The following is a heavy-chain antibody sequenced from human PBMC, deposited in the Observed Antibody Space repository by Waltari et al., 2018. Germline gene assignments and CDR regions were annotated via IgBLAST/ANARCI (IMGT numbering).Heavy chain of an antibody. Sequence: QVQLQESGPGLVKPSQTLSLTCTVSGGSISSGDYSWSLIRQPPGKGLEWIGYIYYSGSTYYNPSLKSRVTISVDTSKNQFSLKLSSVTAADTAVYYCARGPIYSSSSFDYWGQGTLVTVSS. D-gene: IGHD6-6*01. V-gene: IGHV4-30-4*01. J-gene: IGHJ4*02. CDR2: IYYSGST. CDR3: ARGPIYSSSSFDY. CDR1: GGSISSGDYS.